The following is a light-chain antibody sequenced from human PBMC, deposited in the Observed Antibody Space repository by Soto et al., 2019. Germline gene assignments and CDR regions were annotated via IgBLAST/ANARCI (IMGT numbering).Light chain of an antibody. CDR2: SAS. V-gene: IGKV1-39*01. J-gene: IGKJ4*01. Sequence: DIQLTPSPSSLSASVGDRVTITCRASQSISTYLNWYQQKPGKAPKLLIYSASNLHSGVPSRFSATGSGTDFTLTIGTLQPEDFATYYCQQSYSAPQLTFGGGTEVDFK. CDR1: QSISTY. CDR3: QQSYSAPQLT.